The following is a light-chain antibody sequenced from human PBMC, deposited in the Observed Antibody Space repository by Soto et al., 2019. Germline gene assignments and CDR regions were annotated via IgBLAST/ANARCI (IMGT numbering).Light chain of an antibody. CDR2: EGS. CDR1: SSDVGSYNL. V-gene: IGLV2-23*01. CDR3: CAYAGSSTFVV. J-gene: IGLJ2*01. Sequence: QSALTQPASVSGSPGQSITISCTGTSSDVGSYNLVSWYKQHPGKAPKLMIYEGSKRPSGVSNRFSGSKSGNTASLTISGLQAEDEADYCCCAYAGSSTFVVFGGGTKLTV.